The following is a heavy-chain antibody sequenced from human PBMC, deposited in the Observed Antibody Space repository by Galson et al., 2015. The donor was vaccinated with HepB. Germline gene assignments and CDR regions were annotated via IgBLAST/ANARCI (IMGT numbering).Heavy chain of an antibody. D-gene: IGHD3-10*01. J-gene: IGHJ6*02. CDR1: GYTFTSYY. CDR2: INPSGGST. CDR3: ARGPRPGNYSNYYYYGMDV. Sequence: SVKVSCKASGYTFTSYYRHWVRQAPGQGLEWMGIINPSGGSTSYAQKFQGRVTMTRDTSTSTVYMELSSLRSEDTAVYYCARGPRPGNYSNYYYYGMDVWGQGTTVTVSS. V-gene: IGHV1-46*01.